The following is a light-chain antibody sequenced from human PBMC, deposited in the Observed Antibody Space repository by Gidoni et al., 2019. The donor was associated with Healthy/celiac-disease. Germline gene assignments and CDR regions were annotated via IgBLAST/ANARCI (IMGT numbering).Light chain of an antibody. CDR1: SSNIGSNY. V-gene: IGLV1-47*02. CDR3: AAWDDSLSGLV. J-gene: IGLJ3*02. Sequence: QSVLTQPPSAPGPPGQWVTISCSGSSSNIGSNYVYWYQQLPGTAPKLLIYSNNQRPSGVPDRFAGSKSGTSAALAISGLRSEDEADYYCAAWDDSLSGLVFGGGTKLTVL. CDR2: SNN.